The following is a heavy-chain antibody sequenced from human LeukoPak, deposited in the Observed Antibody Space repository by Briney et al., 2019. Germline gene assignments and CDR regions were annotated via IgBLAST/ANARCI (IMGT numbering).Heavy chain of an antibody. J-gene: IGHJ4*02. CDR3: AKDATYSSGWTDY. CDR1: GFTFDDYA. D-gene: IGHD6-19*01. Sequence: GRSLRLSCAASGFTFDDYAMHWVRQAPGKGLEWVSGISWNSGSIGYADSVKGRFTISRDKAKNSLYLQMNSLRAEDTALYYCAKDATYSSGWTDYWGQGTLVTVSS. CDR2: ISWNSGSI. V-gene: IGHV3-9*01.